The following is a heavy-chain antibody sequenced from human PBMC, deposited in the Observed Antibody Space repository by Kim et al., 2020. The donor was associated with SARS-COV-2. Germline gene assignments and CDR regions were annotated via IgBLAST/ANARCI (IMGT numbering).Heavy chain of an antibody. CDR3: ARGLWDYYGSGTTPKIYGMDV. V-gene: IGHV4-34*01. CDR1: GGSFSGYY. D-gene: IGHD3-10*01. J-gene: IGHJ6*02. CDR2: INHSGST. Sequence: SETLSLTCAVYGGSFSGYYWSWIRQPPGKGLEWIGEINHSGSTNYNPSLKSRVTISVDTSKNQFSLKLSSVTAADTAVYYCARGLWDYYGSGTTPKIYGMDVWGQGTTVTVSS.